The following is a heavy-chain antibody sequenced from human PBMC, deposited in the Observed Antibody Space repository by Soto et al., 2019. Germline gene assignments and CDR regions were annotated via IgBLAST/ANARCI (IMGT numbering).Heavy chain of an antibody. V-gene: IGHV1-69*01. CDR2: IIPIFGTA. Sequence: QVQLVQSGAEVKKPGSSVKVSCKASGGTFSSYAISWVRQAPGQGLEWMGGIIPIFGTANYAQKFQGRVTITAGESTSTAYMELSSLRSEDTAVYYCARVSGYCTNGVCYGAYYYYGMDVWGQGTTVTVSS. D-gene: IGHD2-8*01. CDR1: GGTFSSYA. J-gene: IGHJ6*02. CDR3: ARVSGYCTNGVCYGAYYYYGMDV.